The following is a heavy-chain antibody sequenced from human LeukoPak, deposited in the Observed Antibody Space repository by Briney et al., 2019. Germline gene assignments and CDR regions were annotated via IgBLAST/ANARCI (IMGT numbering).Heavy chain of an antibody. Sequence: GGSLRLSCSASGFAFSRFAMTWVRHLPGKGLDWVSTISGNGHQTYYGDSVKGRFSVSRDNSKNILYLQMDSLRADDSALYYCAKDANYYDSSGFFIPFDYWGQGTLVSVSS. CDR1: GFAFSRFA. J-gene: IGHJ4*02. CDR2: ISGNGHQT. D-gene: IGHD3-22*01. CDR3: AKDANYYDSSGFFIPFDY. V-gene: IGHV3-23*01.